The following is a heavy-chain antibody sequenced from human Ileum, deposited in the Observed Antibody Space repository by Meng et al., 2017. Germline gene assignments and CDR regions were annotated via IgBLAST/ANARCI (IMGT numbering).Heavy chain of an antibody. CDR2: INSDGSVT. V-gene: IGHV3-74*03. J-gene: IGHJ4*02. Sequence: GGSLRLSCAASGFTLSNYWMHWVRQAPGKGLVWVSGINSDGSVTAYADSVKGRFTISRDNAKNTLYLQMDSLRGEDTAVYFCASQTGMDHWGQGTPVTVSS. CDR3: ASQTGMDH. CDR1: GFTLSNYW.